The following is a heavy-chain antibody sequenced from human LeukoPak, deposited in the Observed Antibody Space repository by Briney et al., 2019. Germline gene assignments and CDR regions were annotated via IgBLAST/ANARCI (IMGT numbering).Heavy chain of an antibody. CDR1: GFTFSSYA. Sequence: GGSLRLSCAASGFTFSSYAINWVRQAPGKGLEWVSGISGSGGSTYYADSVKGRFTISRDNSKNTLYLQMNSLRADDTAVYYCARQRLSHYGSGGYYDRPFDIWGQGTMVTVSS. V-gene: IGHV3-23*01. D-gene: IGHD3-22*01. J-gene: IGHJ3*02. CDR2: ISGSGGST. CDR3: ARQRLSHYGSGGYYDRPFDI.